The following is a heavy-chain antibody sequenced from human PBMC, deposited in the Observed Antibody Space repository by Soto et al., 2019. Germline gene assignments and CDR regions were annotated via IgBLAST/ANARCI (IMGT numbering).Heavy chain of an antibody. D-gene: IGHD6-13*01. CDR1: GFTFRDYY. Sequence: GGSLRLSSAAAGFTFRDYYMSWIRQAPGTGLEWVSYISSRGRTIYYADSVKGRFPISRDNAKNSRYLQMNSLRAEDTAVYYCARCPGPAAAGYYYYYGMAVWVQGTTVTVSS. CDR3: ARCPGPAAAGYYYYYGMAV. J-gene: IGHJ6*02. CDR2: ISSRGRTI. V-gene: IGHV3-11*01.